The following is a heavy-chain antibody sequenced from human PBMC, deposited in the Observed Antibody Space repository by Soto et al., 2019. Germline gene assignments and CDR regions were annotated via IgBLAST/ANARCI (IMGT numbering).Heavy chain of an antibody. V-gene: IGHV3-23*01. J-gene: IGHJ5*02. Sequence: EVQLLESGGGLVQPGGSLRLSCVASGVTFSSHAMSWVRQAPGKGLEWVSAISGSGGRTYYADSVKGRFTISRDNSKNTLYLQLNSLRAGDTAFYYCAKSMDQDVYSSGWFDPWGQGTLVTVSS. D-gene: IGHD4-4*01. CDR1: GVTFSSHA. CDR3: AKSMDQDVYSSGWFDP. CDR2: ISGSGGRT.